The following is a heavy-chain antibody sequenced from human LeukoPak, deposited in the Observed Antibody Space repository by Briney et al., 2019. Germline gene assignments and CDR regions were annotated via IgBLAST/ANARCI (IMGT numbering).Heavy chain of an antibody. D-gene: IGHD6-19*01. CDR2: ISGSGGST. J-gene: IGHJ4*02. Sequence: PGGSLRLSCAASGFTFSSYAMSWVRQAPGKGLEWVSAISGSGGSTYYADSVKGRFTISRDNSKNTLYLQMNSLRAEDTAVYYCAKTVGPDPYSSGWTDYWGQGTLVPSPQ. CDR3: AKTVGPDPYSSGWTDY. CDR1: GFTFSSYA. V-gene: IGHV3-23*01.